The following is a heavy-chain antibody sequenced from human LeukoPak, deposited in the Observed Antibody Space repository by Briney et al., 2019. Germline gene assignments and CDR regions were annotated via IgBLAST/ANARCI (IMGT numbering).Heavy chain of an antibody. J-gene: IGHJ4*02. D-gene: IGHD2-8*01. Sequence: GASVKVSCKASGYTFTGYYMHWVRQAPGQGLEWMGWINPNSGGTNYAQKFQGRVAMTRDTSISTAYMELSRLRSDDTAVYYCARVRGYCTNGVCRYYFDYWGQGTLVTVSS. CDR3: ARVRGYCTNGVCRYYFDY. V-gene: IGHV1-2*02. CDR2: INPNSGGT. CDR1: GYTFTGYY.